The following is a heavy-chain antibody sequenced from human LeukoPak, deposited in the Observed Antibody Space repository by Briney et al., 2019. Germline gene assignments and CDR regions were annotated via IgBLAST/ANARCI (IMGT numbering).Heavy chain of an antibody. CDR1: GYTFTNSY. D-gene: IGHD5-24*01. J-gene: IGHJ3*02. CDR2: INPDGGNT. V-gene: IGHV1-46*01. Sequence: ASVKVSCKASGYTFTNSYIHWVRQAPGQVLEWMGLINPDGGNTNYAQNFQGRVTLTRDTSTSTVYMELSSLRSEDTAIYYCARIRDGYNDAYDIWGQGTVVTVPS. CDR3: ARIRDGYNDAYDI.